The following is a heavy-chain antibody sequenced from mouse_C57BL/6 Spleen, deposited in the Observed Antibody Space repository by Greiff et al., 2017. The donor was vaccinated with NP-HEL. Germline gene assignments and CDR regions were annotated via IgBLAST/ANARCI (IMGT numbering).Heavy chain of an antibody. V-gene: IGHV1-26*01. CDR2: INPNNGGT. J-gene: IGHJ2*01. Sequence: EVQLQQSGPELVKPGASVKISCKASGYTFTDYYMNWVKQSHGKSLEWIGDINPNNGGTSYNQKFKGKATLTVDKSSSTAYMELRSLTSEDSAVYYCARDYYDPSFDYWGQGTTLTVSS. D-gene: IGHD2-4*01. CDR1: GYTFTDYY. CDR3: ARDYYDPSFDY.